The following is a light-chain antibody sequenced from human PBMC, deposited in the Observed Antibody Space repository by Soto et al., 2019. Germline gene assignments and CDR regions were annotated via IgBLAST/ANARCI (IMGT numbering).Light chain of an antibody. CDR3: QHYDNLPPFT. J-gene: IGKJ3*01. CDR2: GAS. Sequence: DIQMTQSPSSLSASIGERVTITCQESQDITKYLSWYQQKPGRAPKLLIYGASNLETGVPSRFSGIGYGTDFTFTISRLPPEYIATYYCQHYDNLPPFTFGPGTKVAIK. CDR1: QDITKY. V-gene: IGKV1-33*01.